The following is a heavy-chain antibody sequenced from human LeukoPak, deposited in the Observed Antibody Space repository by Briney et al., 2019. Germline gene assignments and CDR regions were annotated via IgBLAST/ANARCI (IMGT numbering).Heavy chain of an antibody. V-gene: IGHV1-2*06. Sequence: RGASVKVSCKTSGYTFIDYYVHWIRQAPGQGLEWMGRINPSTGGTDFAQKFQGKVSMTRDTSISTAYMELSRLGSDDTAVYYCATLGEDKTDTPFDYWGQGTLVTVSS. CDR1: GYTFIDYY. CDR3: ATLGEDKTDTPFDY. CDR2: INPSTGGT. D-gene: IGHD3-16*01. J-gene: IGHJ4*02.